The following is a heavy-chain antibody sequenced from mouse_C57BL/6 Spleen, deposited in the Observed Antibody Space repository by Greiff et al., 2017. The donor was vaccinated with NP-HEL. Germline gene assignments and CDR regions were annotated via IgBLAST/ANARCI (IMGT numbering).Heavy chain of an antibody. CDR3: VRHGMDYYDYQGGAMDY. D-gene: IGHD2-4*01. CDR1: GFSFNTYA. J-gene: IGHJ4*01. V-gene: IGHV10-1*01. Sequence: EVQVVESGGGLVQPKGSLKLSCAASGFSFNTYAMNWVRQAPGKGLEWVARIRSKSNNYATYYADSVKDRFTISRDDSESMLYLQMNNLKTEDTAMYYCVRHGMDYYDYQGGAMDYWGQGTSVTVSS. CDR2: IRSKSNNYAT.